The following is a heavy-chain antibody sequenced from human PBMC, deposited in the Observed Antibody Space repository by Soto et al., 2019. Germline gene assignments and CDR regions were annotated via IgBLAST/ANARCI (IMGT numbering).Heavy chain of an antibody. V-gene: IGHV1-2*04. D-gene: IGHD6-19*01. CDR2: INPNSGGT. CDR3: ARVHSSGWSLNEYYFDY. J-gene: IGHJ4*02. CDR1: GYTFTGYY. Sequence: GASVKVSCKASGYTFTGYYMHWVRQAPGQGLEWMGWINPNSGGTNYAQKFQGWVTMTRDTSISTAYMELSRLRSDDTAVYYCARVHSSGWSLNEYYFDYWGQGTLVTVSS.